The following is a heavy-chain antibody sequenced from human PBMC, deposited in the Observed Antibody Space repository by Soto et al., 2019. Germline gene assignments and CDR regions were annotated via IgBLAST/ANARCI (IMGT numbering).Heavy chain of an antibody. Sequence: GGSLRLSCAASGFIFGTYAMSWVRQAPGKGPEWVAVISDTGGGTYYADSVKGRFTISRDNSKNTLYLQMNSLRAEDTGLYYCAKDAGGGPYSTAWYEFDYWGQGTQVTVSS. CDR3: AKDAGGGPYSTAWYEFDY. CDR2: ISDTGGGT. V-gene: IGHV3-23*01. D-gene: IGHD2-2*01. CDR1: GFIFGTYA. J-gene: IGHJ4*02.